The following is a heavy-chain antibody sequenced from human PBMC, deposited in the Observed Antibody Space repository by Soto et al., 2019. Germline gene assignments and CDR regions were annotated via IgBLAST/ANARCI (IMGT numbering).Heavy chain of an antibody. CDR2: ISAYNGNT. V-gene: IGHV1-18*01. J-gene: IGHJ3*02. D-gene: IGHD5-18*01. CDR3: ARVLSYGYDAFDI. CDR1: GYTFTSYG. Sequence: ASVKGSFKASGYTFTSYGISWLRQAPGQGLEWMGWISAYNGNTNYAQKLQGRVTMTTDTSTSTAYMELSSLRSEDTAVYYCARVLSYGYDAFDIWGQGTMVTVSS.